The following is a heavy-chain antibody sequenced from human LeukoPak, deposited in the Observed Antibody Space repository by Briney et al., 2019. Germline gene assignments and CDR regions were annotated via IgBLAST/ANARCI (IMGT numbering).Heavy chain of an antibody. CDR1: GYTFSTYD. D-gene: IGHD2-15*01. Sequence: ALVKVSCKASGYTFSTYDFSWVRQAPGQGLEWMGRISSSNGKTNYAQILQGRVTMTTDTSTSTAYMELRSLRSDDTAVYYCARGGGSTVNGMDVWGQGTTVTVSS. J-gene: IGHJ6*02. CDR2: ISSSNGKT. V-gene: IGHV1-18*01. CDR3: ARGGGSTVNGMDV.